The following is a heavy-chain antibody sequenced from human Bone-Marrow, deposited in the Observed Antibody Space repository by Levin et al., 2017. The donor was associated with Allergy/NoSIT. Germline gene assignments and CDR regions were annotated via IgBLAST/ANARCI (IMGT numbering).Heavy chain of an antibody. CDR1: GASISRTAYY. CDR2: IFSGGKS. D-gene: IGHD1-1*01. Sequence: PSETLSLTCSVSGASISRTAYYWAWIRQPPGTGLEWIGYIFSGGKSHYNPSLKSRLTISIDTSTNQFSLKLTSVTAADTAVFYCAVIRGLDDSFDIWGQGTLVTVSS. J-gene: IGHJ3*02. V-gene: IGHV4-31*03. CDR3: AVIRGLDDSFDI.